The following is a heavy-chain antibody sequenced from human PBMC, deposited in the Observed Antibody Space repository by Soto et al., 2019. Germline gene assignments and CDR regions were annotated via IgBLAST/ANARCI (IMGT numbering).Heavy chain of an antibody. CDR2: IYLGGSI. D-gene: IGHD3-10*01. CDR1: GASISSYY. J-gene: IGHJ5*02. V-gene: IGHV4-59*01. CDR3: ARAYNNNKGNILDP. Sequence: SETLSLTCSVSGASISSYYYTWIRQTPGKGLEWIGYIYLGGSINYNPCFKSRVIIPVETSKNQFSVRLSSVTAADAAFYFCARAYNNNKGNILDPWGLGTLVTVSP.